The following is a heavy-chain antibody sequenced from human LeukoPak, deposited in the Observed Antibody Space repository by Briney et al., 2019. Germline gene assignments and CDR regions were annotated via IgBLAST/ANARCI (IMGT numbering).Heavy chain of an antibody. Sequence: SETLSLTCTVSAGSIKIYYWSWIRQSAGKGLEWIGRIYGNGITNYNPSLKSRVSMTIDTSKNQFSLRLTSVTAADTAVYYCARDAGYWFDPWGQGTLVTVSS. V-gene: IGHV4-4*07. CDR1: AGSIKIYY. CDR3: ARDAGYWFDP. D-gene: IGHD6-13*01. CDR2: IYGNGIT. J-gene: IGHJ5*02.